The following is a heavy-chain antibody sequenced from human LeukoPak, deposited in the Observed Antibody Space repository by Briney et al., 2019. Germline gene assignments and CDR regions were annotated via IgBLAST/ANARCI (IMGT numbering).Heavy chain of an antibody. CDR3: ARDNGGSSYEHYFDY. J-gene: IGHJ4*02. CDR2: IDPNSGGT. D-gene: IGHD6-13*01. CDR1: GYTFTGYY. V-gene: IGHV1-2*02. Sequence: ASVKVSCKASGYTFTGYYMHWVRQAPGQGREWMGGIDPNSGGTNYAQKSQARVTITTDTSISPAYIELSRLRSDDTAVYYCARDNGGSSYEHYFDYWGQGTLVTVSS.